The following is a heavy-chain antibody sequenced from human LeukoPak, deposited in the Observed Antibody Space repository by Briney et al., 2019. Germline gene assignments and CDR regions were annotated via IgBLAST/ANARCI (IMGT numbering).Heavy chain of an antibody. J-gene: IGHJ4*02. CDR1: GFTFSNSW. CDR2: IKPDGSEK. V-gene: IGHV3-7*01. Sequence: GGSLRLSFPASGFTFSNSWMAWVRQAPGKGLEWVANIKPDGSEKYYVDSVKGRFTISKDNAKNSLYLQMNSLRVEDTAMYYCARSTAGLDYWGQGTLVTVSS. CDR3: ARSTAGLDY. D-gene: IGHD5-18*01.